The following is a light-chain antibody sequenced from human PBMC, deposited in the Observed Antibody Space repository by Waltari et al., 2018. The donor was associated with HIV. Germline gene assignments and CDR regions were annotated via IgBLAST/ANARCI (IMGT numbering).Light chain of an antibody. CDR2: EVS. CDR1: SSHVGSYKH. V-gene: IGLV2-14*01. J-gene: IGLJ2*01. Sequence: QSALTQPASVSVSPGQSIPISCTGPSSHVGSYKHVSLYQQHPGKAPKLMIYEVSNRPSGVSNRFSGSKSGNTASLTISGLQAEDEADYYCSSYSSSITLAVFGGGTKLTVL. CDR3: SSYSSSITLAV.